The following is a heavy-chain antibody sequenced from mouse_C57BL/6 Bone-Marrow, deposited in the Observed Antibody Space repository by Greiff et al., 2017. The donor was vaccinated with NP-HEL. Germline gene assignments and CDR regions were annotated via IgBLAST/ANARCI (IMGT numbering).Heavy chain of an antibody. CDR3: ARRDRCGSSTCYAY. J-gene: IGHJ3*01. CDR1: GYTFTSYW. D-gene: IGHD1-1*01. CDR2: IHPNSGST. V-gene: IGHV1-64*01. Sequence: QVQLKQPGAELVKPGASVKLSCKASGYTFTSYWMHWVKQRPGQGLEWIGMIHPNSGSTNYNEKFKSKATLTAYQSSSTAYMQLRGLTSESSAIYYGARRDRCGSSTCYAYWGQGTLVTVSA.